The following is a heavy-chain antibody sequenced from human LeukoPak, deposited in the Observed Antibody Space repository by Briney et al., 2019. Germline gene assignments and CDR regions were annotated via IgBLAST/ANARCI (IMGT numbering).Heavy chain of an antibody. CDR3: ARGQTVLLWFGENPTNWFDP. V-gene: IGHV1-8*02. J-gene: IGHJ5*02. CDR2: IIPIFGKA. D-gene: IGHD3-10*01. Sequence: GASVKVSCKASGYTFTSYGISWVRQAPGQGLEWMGGIIPIFGKANYAQKFQGRVTMTRNTSISTAYMELSSLRSEDTAVYYCARGQTVLLWFGENPTNWFDPWGQGTLVTVSS. CDR1: GYTFTSYG.